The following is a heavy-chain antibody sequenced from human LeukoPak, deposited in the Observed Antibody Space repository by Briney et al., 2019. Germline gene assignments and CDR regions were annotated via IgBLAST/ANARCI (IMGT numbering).Heavy chain of an antibody. J-gene: IGHJ4*02. CDR2: INAGNGNT. V-gene: IGHV1-3*01. CDR3: AREDSGWYASNDY. CDR1: GYTFTSYA. Sequence: GASVKVSCKASGYTFTSYAMHWVRQAPGQRLEWMGWINAGNGNTKYSQKFQGRVTITRDTSASTAYMKLSSLRSEDTAVYYCAREDSGWYASNDYWGQGTLVTVSS. D-gene: IGHD6-19*01.